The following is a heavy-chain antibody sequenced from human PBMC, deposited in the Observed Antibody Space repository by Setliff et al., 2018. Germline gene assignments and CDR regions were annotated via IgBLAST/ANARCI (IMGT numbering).Heavy chain of an antibody. J-gene: IGHJ4*02. Sequence: ASVKVSCKASGYTFTSYYMHWVRQAPGQGLEWMGIINPSGDSTSYAQKLQGRVTMTRDTSTSTVYMELSSLRSEDTAVYFCVSLRGDGYNYFDYWGQGTLVTVSS. D-gene: IGHD5-12*01. CDR1: GYTFTSYY. V-gene: IGHV1-46*01. CDR2: INPSGDST. CDR3: VSLRGDGYNYFDY.